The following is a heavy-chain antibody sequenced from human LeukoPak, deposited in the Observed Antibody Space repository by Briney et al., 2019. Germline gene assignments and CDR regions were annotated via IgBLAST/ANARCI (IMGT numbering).Heavy chain of an antibody. CDR2: IYYSGST. CDR1: GGSISSYY. CDR3: AREAYCGGDCYSYFDY. J-gene: IGHJ4*02. Sequence: SETLSLTCTVSGGSISSYYWSWIRQPPGKGLEWIGYIYYSGSTNYSPSLKSRVTISVDTSKNQFSLKLSSVTAADTAAYYCAREAYCGGDCYSYFDYWGQGTLVTVSS. V-gene: IGHV4-59*01. D-gene: IGHD2-21*02.